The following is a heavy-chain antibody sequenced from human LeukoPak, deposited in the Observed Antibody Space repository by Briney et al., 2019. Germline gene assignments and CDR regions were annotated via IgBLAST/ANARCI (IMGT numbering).Heavy chain of an antibody. V-gene: IGHV4-4*02. CDR3: ARDGRYYDSSGYYYFADH. D-gene: IGHD3-22*01. CDR1: GGSISSRNW. CDR2: IYHSGST. J-gene: IGHJ4*02. Sequence: PSETLSLTCAVSGGSISSRNWWSWVRQPPGKGREWIGEIYHSGSTNYNPSLKSRVTISVDKSKNQFSLRLSSVTAADTAVYYCARDGRYYDSSGYYYFADHWGQGTLVTVSS.